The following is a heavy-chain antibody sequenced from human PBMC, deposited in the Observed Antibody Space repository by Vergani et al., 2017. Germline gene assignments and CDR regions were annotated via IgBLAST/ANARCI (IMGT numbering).Heavy chain of an antibody. CDR3: ARSIGHDYVRLDS. J-gene: IGHJ4*02. CDR2: INPKSGDT. D-gene: IGHD4-17*01. Sequence: QVQLVQLGGEVRKLGASGKLACKALGYSFRDYLLHWGRQAPGQGPEWMGRINPKSGDTHQAQTFQGRVTMTRDTSNSTAYMEMSRRIFDDTAVYYCARSIGHDYVRLDSWGQGTLVTVSS. CDR1: GYSFRDYL. V-gene: IGHV1-2*06.